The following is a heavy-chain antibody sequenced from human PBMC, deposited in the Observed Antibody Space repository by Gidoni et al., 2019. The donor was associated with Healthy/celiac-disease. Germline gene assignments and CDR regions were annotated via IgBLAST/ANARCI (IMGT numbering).Heavy chain of an antibody. CDR1: GFPCSSYT. CDR2: ISSSSSYI. Sequence: EVQLVESGGVLVKPGGSLSLPCAASGFPCSSYTRNWVRQAPGKGLEWVSSISSSSSYIYYADSVKGRFTISRDNAKNSLYLQMNSLRAEDTAVYYCARVGDYDFWSGYYNAFDIWGQGTMVTVSS. V-gene: IGHV3-21*01. D-gene: IGHD3-3*01. CDR3: ARVGDYDFWSGYYNAFDI. J-gene: IGHJ3*02.